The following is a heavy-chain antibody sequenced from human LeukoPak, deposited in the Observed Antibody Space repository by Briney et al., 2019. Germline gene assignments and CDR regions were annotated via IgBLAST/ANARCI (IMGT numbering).Heavy chain of an antibody. J-gene: IGHJ4*02. CDR1: GYSFTVFW. CDR3: ARGEANPFDY. V-gene: IGHV5-51*01. Sequence: GESLKISCKASGYSFTVFWIGWVRQMPGKALEWMGAFYPRDSDARYSPSFQGQVTISVDQSITTAYLQWDSLRASDTAIYYCARGEANPFDYWGQGTLVTVSS. D-gene: IGHD2-21*01. CDR2: FYPRDSDA.